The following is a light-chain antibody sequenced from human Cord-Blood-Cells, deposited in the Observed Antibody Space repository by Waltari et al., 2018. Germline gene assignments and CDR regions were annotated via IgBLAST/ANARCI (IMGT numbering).Light chain of an antibody. CDR1: SSDVGGYNY. Sequence: QSALTQPRSVSGSPGQSVTISCTGTSSDVGGYNYVSWYQQHPGKAPNLIIYDVSMRPSGFPDRFSGSKSGNTASLTISGLQAEDEADYYCCSYAGSYTYVVFGGGTKLTVL. J-gene: IGLJ2*01. CDR3: CSYAGSYTYVV. CDR2: DVS. V-gene: IGLV2-11*01.